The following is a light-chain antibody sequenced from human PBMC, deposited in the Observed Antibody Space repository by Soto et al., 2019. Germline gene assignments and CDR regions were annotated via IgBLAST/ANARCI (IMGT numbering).Light chain of an antibody. CDR1: QSVTNNY. V-gene: IGKV3-20*01. CDR2: LAS. J-gene: IGKJ1*01. Sequence: EIVLTQSPGTLSLSPGEIATLSCRASQSVTNNYLAWYQQKTGQTPRLIVYLASSRAPGIPDRFSGSGSGTHFTLTIRRVEPEDFAVYYCQQYGSSPWTFGQGTKVEIK. CDR3: QQYGSSPWT.